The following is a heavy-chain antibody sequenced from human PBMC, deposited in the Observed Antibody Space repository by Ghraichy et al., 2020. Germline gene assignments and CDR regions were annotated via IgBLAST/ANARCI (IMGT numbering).Heavy chain of an antibody. V-gene: IGHV4-39*01. CDR3: ARHAELLWFGHFLPYSGGMHA. D-gene: IGHD3-10*01. J-gene: IGHJ5*02. CDR1: GDSISSSNYY. CDR2: IYYSENT. Sequence: SETLSLTCTVSGDSISSSNYYWGWIRQPPGKGLEWIGSIYYSENTYYNPSLKSRVTISVDTSNNQFALKLTSVTAADTGVYYCARHAELLWFGHFLPYSGGMHAWGQGALVTVST.